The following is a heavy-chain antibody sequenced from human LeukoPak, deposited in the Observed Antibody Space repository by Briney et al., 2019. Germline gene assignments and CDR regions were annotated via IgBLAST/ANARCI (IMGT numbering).Heavy chain of an antibody. D-gene: IGHD3-10*01. J-gene: IGHJ4*02. V-gene: IGHV4-59*01. CDR1: GGSISSYY. Sequence: SQTLSLTCTVSGGSISSYYWSWIRQPPGKGLEWIGYIYYSGSTNYNPSLKSRVTISVDTSKNQFSLKLSSVTAADTAVYYCARHYYGSGSPVYWGQGTLVTVSS. CDR2: IYYSGST. CDR3: ARHYYGSGSPVY.